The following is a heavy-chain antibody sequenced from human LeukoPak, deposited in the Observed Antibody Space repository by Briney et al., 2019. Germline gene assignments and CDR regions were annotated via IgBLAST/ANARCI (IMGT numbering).Heavy chain of an antibody. V-gene: IGHV4-4*07. CDR1: GGPISSYY. Sequence: SETLSLTCTVSGGPISSYYWSWIRQPAGKGLEWIGRIYTSGSTNYNPSLKSRVTMSVDTSKNQFSLKLSSVTAADSAVYYCAREGYYDFWSGYYENWFDPWGQGTLVTVSS. CDR2: IYTSGST. J-gene: IGHJ5*02. CDR3: AREGYYDFWSGYYENWFDP. D-gene: IGHD3-3*01.